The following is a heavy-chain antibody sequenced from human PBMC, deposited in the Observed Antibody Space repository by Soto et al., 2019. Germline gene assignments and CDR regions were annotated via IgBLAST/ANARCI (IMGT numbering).Heavy chain of an antibody. Sequence: GGSLRLSCAASGFTFSSYGMHWVRQAPGKGLEWVAVISYDGSNKYYADSVKGRFTISRDNSKNTLYLQMNSLRAEDTAVYYCARDLVGGRYDILTGYYYYYGMDVWGQGTTVTVSS. V-gene: IGHV3-30*03. D-gene: IGHD3-9*01. J-gene: IGHJ6*02. CDR3: ARDLVGGRYDILTGYYYYYGMDV. CDR2: ISYDGSNK. CDR1: GFTFSSYG.